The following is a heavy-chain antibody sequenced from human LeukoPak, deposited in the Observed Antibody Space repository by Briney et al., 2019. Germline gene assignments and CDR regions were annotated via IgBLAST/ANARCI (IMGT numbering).Heavy chain of an antibody. J-gene: IGHJ4*02. D-gene: IGHD3-3*01. V-gene: IGHV3-30*02. CDR2: IRYDGSNK. CDR1: GFTFSSYG. CDR3: AKDLERIFGAAFDY. Sequence: PGGSLRLSCAASGFTFSSYGMHWVRQAPGKGLEWVAFIRYDGSNKYYADSVKGRFTISRDNSKNTLYLQMNSLRAEDTAVYYCAKDLERIFGAAFDYWGQGTLVTVSS.